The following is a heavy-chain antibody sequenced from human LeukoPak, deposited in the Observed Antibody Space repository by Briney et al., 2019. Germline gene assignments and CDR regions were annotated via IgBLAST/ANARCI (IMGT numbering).Heavy chain of an antibody. D-gene: IGHD6-6*01. V-gene: IGHV4-59*08. CDR2: IYYSGST. J-gene: IGHJ5*02. Sequence: SETLSLTCTVSGGSISSYYWSWIRQPPGKGLEWIGYIYYSGSTNYNPSLKSRVTISVDTSKNQFSLKPSSVTAADTAVYYCARLYSSSSGGDWFDPWGQGTLVTVSS. CDR1: GGSISSYY. CDR3: ARLYSSSSGGDWFDP.